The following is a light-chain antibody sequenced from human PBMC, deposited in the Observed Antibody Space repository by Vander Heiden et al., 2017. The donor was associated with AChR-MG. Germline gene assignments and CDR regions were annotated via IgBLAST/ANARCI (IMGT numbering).Light chain of an antibody. Sequence: QSVLTQPPSASGTPGQRVPITCSGSRSNIGSNTVNWYQQLPGTAPKLLIYSHKQRPSGVPDRFSGSKSGTSASLAISGLQSEDEADYYCAAWDDSLNGVVLGGGTKLT. CDR1: RSNIGSNT. CDR2: SHK. J-gene: IGLJ2*01. V-gene: IGLV1-44*01. CDR3: AAWDDSLNGVV.